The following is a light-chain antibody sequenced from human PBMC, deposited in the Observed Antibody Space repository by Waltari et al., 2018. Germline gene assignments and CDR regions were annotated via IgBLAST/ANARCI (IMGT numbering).Light chain of an antibody. V-gene: IGKV3-11*01. CDR1: QSVSSY. J-gene: IGKJ4*01. CDR3: QQRSNWPPLT. CDR2: DAS. Sequence: EIVLTQSPATLSLSPGERATLSCRASQSVSSYLAWYQQKPGQTPRLLIYDASNRATAIPARCSGSGSGTDFTITISSLEPEDFAVYYCQQRSNWPPLTFGGGTKVEIK.